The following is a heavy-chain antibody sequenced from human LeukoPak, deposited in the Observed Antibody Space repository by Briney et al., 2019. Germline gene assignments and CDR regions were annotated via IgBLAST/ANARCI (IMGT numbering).Heavy chain of an antibody. CDR1: GFTFSSYS. J-gene: IGHJ4*02. CDR2: ISSSSSYI. Sequence: GGSLRLSCAASGFTFSSYSMNWVRQAPGKGLEWVSSISSSSSYIYYADSVKGRFTISRDNAKNSLYLQMNSLRAEDTAVYYCARDLRYCSSTSCTGLDYWGQGTLVTVSS. D-gene: IGHD2-2*01. V-gene: IGHV3-21*01. CDR3: ARDLRYCSSTSCTGLDY.